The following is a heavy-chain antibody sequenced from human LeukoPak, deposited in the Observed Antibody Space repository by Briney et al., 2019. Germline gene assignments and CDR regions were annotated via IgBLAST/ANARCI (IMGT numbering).Heavy chain of an antibody. Sequence: PSETLSLTCTVSGYSISSTYYGAWIRQPPGKGLEWIATISHSGNTYYTPSLESRLTISLDTSKKHFSLRLSSVTAADTAVYYCARVTAPVATFDYWGLGTLVAVSS. CDR2: ISHSGNT. J-gene: IGHJ4*02. V-gene: IGHV4-38-2*02. CDR3: ARVTAPVATFDY. D-gene: IGHD2-21*01. CDR1: GYSISSTYY.